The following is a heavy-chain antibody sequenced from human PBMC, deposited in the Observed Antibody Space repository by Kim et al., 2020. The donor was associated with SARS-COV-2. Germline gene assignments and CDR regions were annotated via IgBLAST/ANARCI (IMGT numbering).Heavy chain of an antibody. D-gene: IGHD6-6*01. CDR3: ARGRSEYSSSGEHDY. V-gene: IGHV1-2*02. J-gene: IGHJ4*02. Sequence: ASVKVSCKASGYTFTGYYMHWVRQAPGQGLEWMGWINPNSGGTNYAQKFQGRVTMTRDTSISTAYMELSRLRSDDTAVYYCARGRSEYSSSGEHDYWGQGTLVTVSS. CDR1: GYTFTGYY. CDR2: INPNSGGT.